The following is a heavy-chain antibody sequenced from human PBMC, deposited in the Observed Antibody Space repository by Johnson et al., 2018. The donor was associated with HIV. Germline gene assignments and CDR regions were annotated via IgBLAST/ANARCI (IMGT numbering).Heavy chain of an antibody. CDR3: AKDVNSLVCAFYI. CDR2: IYSGGST. D-gene: IGHD2/OR15-2a*01. Sequence: VQLVESGGGLVQPGGSLRLSCAASGFTVSSNYMSWVRQAPGKGLEWVSVIYSGGSTYYADSVKARFTISRDNSKNTLYLHMNSLRAEDTAVYYCAKDVNSLVCAFYIWGQGTMVTVSS. J-gene: IGHJ3*02. V-gene: IGHV3-66*01. CDR1: GFTVSSNY.